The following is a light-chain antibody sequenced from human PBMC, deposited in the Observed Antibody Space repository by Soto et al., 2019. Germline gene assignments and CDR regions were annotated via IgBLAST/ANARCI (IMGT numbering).Light chain of an antibody. CDR1: SSDVGSYAY. CDR3: SSYTSTSFGV. Sequence: QSALTQPASVSGSPGQSITISCTGTSSDVGSYAYVSWYQHHPGKAPKLMIYEVNSRPSGVSNRFSGSKSGNTASLTISGLQAEDEADYYCSSYTSTSFGVFGGGTKVTVL. CDR2: EVN. V-gene: IGLV2-14*01. J-gene: IGLJ3*02.